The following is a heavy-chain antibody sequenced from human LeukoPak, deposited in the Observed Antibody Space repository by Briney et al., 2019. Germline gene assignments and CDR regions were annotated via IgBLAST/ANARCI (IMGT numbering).Heavy chain of an antibody. V-gene: IGHV4-34*01. D-gene: IGHD4-17*01. J-gene: IGHJ3*02. Sequence: SETLSLTCAVYGGSFSGYYWSWIRQPPGKGLEWIGEINHSGSTNYNPSLKSRVTISVDTSKNQFSLKLSSVTAADTAVYYCARHEDLYGAFAIWGQGTMVTVSS. CDR3: ARHEDLYGAFAI. CDR1: GGSFSGYY. CDR2: INHSGST.